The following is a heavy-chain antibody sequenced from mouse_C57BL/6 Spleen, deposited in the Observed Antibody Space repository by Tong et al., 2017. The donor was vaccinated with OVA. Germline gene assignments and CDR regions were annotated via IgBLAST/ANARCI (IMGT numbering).Heavy chain of an antibody. Sequence: VQLQESGPELVKPGASVKISCKASGYAFSSSWMNWVKQRPGKGLEWIGAIDPETGGTAYNQKFKGKATLTADKSSSTAYMQLSSLTSEDSAVYFCARDYGSSPVYYFDYWGQGTTLTVSS. V-gene: IGHV1-82*01. CDR1: GYAFSSSW. D-gene: IGHD1-1*01. CDR2: IDPETGGT. CDR3: ARDYGSSPVYYFDY. J-gene: IGHJ2*01.